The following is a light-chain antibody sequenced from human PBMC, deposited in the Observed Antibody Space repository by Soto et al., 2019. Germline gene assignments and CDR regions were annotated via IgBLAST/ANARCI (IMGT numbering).Light chain of an antibody. J-gene: IGKJ5*01. CDR2: GAS. CDR3: QQRHMWPIT. V-gene: IGKV3D-20*02. Sequence: EIVLTQSPGTLSLSPGERATLSCRASQSVSSIYVAWYQQKPGQAPTLLIYGASTRATGIPDRFSGSGSGTDFTLTISSLEPEDSAVYYCQQRHMWPITFGQGTRLEIK. CDR1: QSVSSIY.